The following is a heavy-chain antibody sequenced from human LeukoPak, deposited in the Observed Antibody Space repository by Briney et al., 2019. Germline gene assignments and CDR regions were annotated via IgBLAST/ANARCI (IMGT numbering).Heavy chain of an antibody. CDR1: GGSISSGDYY. CDR3: ARANNKGRDGYNFLDY. D-gene: IGHD5-24*01. Sequence: SETLSLTCTVSGGSISSGDYYWSWIRQPPGKGLEWIGYIYHSGSTYYNPSLKSRVTISVDRSKNQFSLKLSSVTAADTAVYYCARANNKGRDGYNFLDYWGQGTLVTVSS. J-gene: IGHJ4*02. CDR2: IYHSGST. V-gene: IGHV4-30-2*01.